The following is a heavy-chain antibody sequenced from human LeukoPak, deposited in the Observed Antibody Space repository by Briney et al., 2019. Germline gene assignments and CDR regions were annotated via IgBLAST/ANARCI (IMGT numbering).Heavy chain of an antibody. Sequence: PSETLSLTCAVYGGSFSGYYWSWIRQPPGKGLEWIGEINHSGSTNYNPSLKGRVTISVDTSKNQFSLKLSSVTAADTAVYYCASRGIGDWFDPWGQGTLVTVSS. CDR2: INHSGST. CDR1: GGSFSGYY. CDR3: ASRGIGDWFDP. J-gene: IGHJ5*02. D-gene: IGHD2-15*01. V-gene: IGHV4-34*01.